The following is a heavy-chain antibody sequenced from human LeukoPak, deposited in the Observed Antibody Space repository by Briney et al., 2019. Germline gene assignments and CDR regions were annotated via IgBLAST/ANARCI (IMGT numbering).Heavy chain of an antibody. CDR1: GYTFTSYD. V-gene: IGHV1-8*01. D-gene: IGHD3-9*01. J-gene: IGHJ3*02. CDR2: MNPNSGNT. Sequence: ASVKVSCKASGYTFTSYDINWVRQATGQGLEWMGWMNPNSGNTGYAQKFQGRVTMTRNTSISTAYMELSSLRSEDTAVYYCARPRGTDWRDAFDIRGQGTMVTVSS. CDR3: ARPRGTDWRDAFDI.